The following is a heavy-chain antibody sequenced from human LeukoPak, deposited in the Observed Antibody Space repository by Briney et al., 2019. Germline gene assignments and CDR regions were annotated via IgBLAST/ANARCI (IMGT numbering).Heavy chain of an antibody. CDR3: ARGWGYFDY. CDR2: IFYTGTT. CDR1: GGSISSYY. V-gene: IGHV4-59*01. J-gene: IGHJ4*02. D-gene: IGHD6-19*01. Sequence: SETLSLTCTVSGGSISSYYWSWIRQPPGKGLEWSGYIFYTGTTNYNFSLKSRLTISVDTSKNQFSLRLTSVTAADTAVYYCARGWGYFDYWGQGTLVTVSS.